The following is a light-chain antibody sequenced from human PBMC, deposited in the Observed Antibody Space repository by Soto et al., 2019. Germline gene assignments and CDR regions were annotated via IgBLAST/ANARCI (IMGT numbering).Light chain of an antibody. J-gene: IGLJ2*01. CDR2: YDS. Sequence: SYELTQPPSVSVAPGKTARITCGGNNIGSKSVHWYQQKPGQAPVLVIYYDSDRPSGIPERVSGSNSGNTATLTISRVEAGDEADYYCQVWDSSSDHVVFGGGTKLPVL. V-gene: IGLV3-21*04. CDR3: QVWDSSSDHVV. CDR1: NIGSKS.